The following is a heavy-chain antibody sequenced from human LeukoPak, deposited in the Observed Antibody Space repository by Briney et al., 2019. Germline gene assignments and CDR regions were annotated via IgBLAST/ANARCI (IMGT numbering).Heavy chain of an antibody. V-gene: IGHV3-7*01. Sequence: GGSLRLSCAASGFTFSSYWMSWVRQAPGKGLEWVANIKKDGSEKYYVDSVKGRFTISRDNAKNSLFLQMNSLRAEDMAAYYCASELGRTGGYDIWGQGTMVTVSS. J-gene: IGHJ3*02. D-gene: IGHD3-22*01. CDR2: IKKDGSEK. CDR3: ASELGRTGGYDI. CDR1: GFTFSSYW.